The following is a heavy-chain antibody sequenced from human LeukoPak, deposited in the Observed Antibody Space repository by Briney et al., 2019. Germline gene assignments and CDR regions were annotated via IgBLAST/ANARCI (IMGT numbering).Heavy chain of an antibody. J-gene: IGHJ4*02. D-gene: IGHD6-6*01. CDR2: ISGSGGST. CDR1: GFTFSSYA. V-gene: IGHV3-23*01. Sequence: GGSLRLSCAASGFTFSSYAVSWVRQAPGKGLEWVSAISGSGGSTYYADSVKGRFTISRDNSKNTLYLQMNSLRAEDTAVYYCAKNRYSSSSGLGYWGQGTLVTVSS. CDR3: AKNRYSSSSGLGY.